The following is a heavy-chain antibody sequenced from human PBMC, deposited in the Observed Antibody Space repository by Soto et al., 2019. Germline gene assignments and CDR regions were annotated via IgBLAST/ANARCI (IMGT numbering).Heavy chain of an antibody. V-gene: IGHV5-51*01. D-gene: IGHD6-13*01. J-gene: IGHJ6*02. Sequence: PEQAQQSSKKGCGDIDSSYWIIRSRQMPVKDLEWIGIIYTGDSDTRYSPSFQGQVTISADKSISTAYLQWSSLKASDTAMYYCARLEDDSSTKGRYYYYYGMDVWGQGTTVTGYS. CDR3: ARLEDDSSTKGRYYYYYGMDV. CDR2: IYTGDSDT. CDR1: GDIDSSYW.